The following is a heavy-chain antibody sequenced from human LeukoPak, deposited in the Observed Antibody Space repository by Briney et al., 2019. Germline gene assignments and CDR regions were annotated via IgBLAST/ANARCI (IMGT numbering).Heavy chain of an antibody. D-gene: IGHD6-19*01. CDR3: AKDNRRHYTSGPNPDSLH. Sequence: GGSLRLSCTGSGFIFNNYAMHWVRQPPGKGLEWVSGMSWNSGSIDYADSVKGRFTISRDNAKNSLYLQMNSLRVEDTAFYYCAKDNRRHYTSGPNPDSLHWGQGALVTVSS. J-gene: IGHJ4*02. CDR1: GFIFNNYA. CDR2: MSWNSGSI. V-gene: IGHV3-9*01.